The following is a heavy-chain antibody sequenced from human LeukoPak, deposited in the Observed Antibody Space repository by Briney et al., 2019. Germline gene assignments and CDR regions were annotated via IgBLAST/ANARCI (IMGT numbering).Heavy chain of an antibody. CDR3: ARWGGTYYVAAFDI. CDR1: GFSFTSYT. Sequence: GGSLRLSCAASGFSFTSYTINWVRQPPGRGLEWVSSISSTSKSIHYADSLKGRFTVSRDDAKNSLYLQMNNLRAEDTAVYYCARWGGTYYVAAFDIWGQGTTVTVSS. D-gene: IGHD1-26*01. J-gene: IGHJ3*02. CDR2: ISSTSKSI. V-gene: IGHV3-21*01.